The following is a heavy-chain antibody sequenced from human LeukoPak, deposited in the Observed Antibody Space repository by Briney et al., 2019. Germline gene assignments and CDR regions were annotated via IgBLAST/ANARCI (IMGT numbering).Heavy chain of an antibody. CDR1: GFTFSNFA. D-gene: IGHD6-13*01. V-gene: IGHV3-23*01. Sequence: PGGSLRLSCAASGFTFSNFAMMWVRQAPGTGLQWVSTITGYGATFYADSVRGRFTIFRDTSMNTLLLQMNSLGAEDTAVYYCAKGAAAGKVDWFDPWGQGTLVTVSS. CDR3: AKGAAAGKVDWFDP. CDR2: ITGYGAT. J-gene: IGHJ5*02.